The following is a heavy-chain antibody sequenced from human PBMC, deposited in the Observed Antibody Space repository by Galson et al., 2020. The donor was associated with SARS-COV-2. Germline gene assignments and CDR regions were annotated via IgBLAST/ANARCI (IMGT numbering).Heavy chain of an antibody. J-gene: IGHJ3*02. V-gene: IGHV4-34*01. CDR2: INHSGST. CDR1: GGSFSGYY. Sequence: SETLSLTCAVYGGSFSGYYWSWIRQPPGKGLEWIGEINHSGSTNYNPSLKSRVTISVDTSKNQFSLKLSSVTAADTAVYYCARFKWEPGNGLPTYAFDIWGQGTMVTVSS. CDR3: ARFKWEPGNGLPTYAFDI. D-gene: IGHD1-26*01.